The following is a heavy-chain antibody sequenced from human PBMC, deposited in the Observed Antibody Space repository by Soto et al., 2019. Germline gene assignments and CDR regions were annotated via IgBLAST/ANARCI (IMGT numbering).Heavy chain of an antibody. CDR2: ISYDGGHK. CDR3: ARVKTDYSNPRGHFFFYGMDV. J-gene: IGHJ6*02. V-gene: IGHV3-30-3*01. Sequence: QVQLVESGGGVVHPARSLRLSCSASEFTFSSYAMHWVRQAPGKGLEWVAGISYDGGHKFYGDSVRGRFTISRDSSKTTVFLQMNSLRPEDTAAYYCARVKTDYSNPRGHFFFYGMDVWGQGTTVTVSS. D-gene: IGHD4-4*01. CDR1: EFTFSSYA.